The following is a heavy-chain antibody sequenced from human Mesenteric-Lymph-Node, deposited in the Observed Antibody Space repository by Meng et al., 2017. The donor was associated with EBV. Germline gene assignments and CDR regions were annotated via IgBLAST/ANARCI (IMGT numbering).Heavy chain of an antibody. CDR2: IYYDGTT. V-gene: IGHV4-30-4*01. CDR1: GGSISRGGSY. J-gene: IGHJ4*02. Sequence: QVQLQGSGPGLVKPSQTLSLTCAVSGGSISRGGSYWSWIRQPPGKGLEWVGYIYYDGTTYYNPSLKSRGTISLDTSKNHFSLKLTSVTAADTAVYYCARGVGGGYDYYLDYWGQGSLVTVSS. CDR3: ARGVGGGYDYYLDY. D-gene: IGHD2-21*02.